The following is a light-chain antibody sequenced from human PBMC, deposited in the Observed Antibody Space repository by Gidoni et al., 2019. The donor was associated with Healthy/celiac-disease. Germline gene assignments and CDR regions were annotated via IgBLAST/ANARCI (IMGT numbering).Light chain of an antibody. J-gene: IGKJ4*01. CDR2: DAS. V-gene: IGKV3-11*01. Sequence: EIVLTQSPATLSLSPGERATLSCRASPSVSSYLAWYQQKPGQAPRLLIYDASNRAPGIPARFSGSGSGTDFTLTISSLEPEDFAVYYCQQRSNWSFXGXTKVEIK. CDR3: QQRSNWS. CDR1: PSVSSY.